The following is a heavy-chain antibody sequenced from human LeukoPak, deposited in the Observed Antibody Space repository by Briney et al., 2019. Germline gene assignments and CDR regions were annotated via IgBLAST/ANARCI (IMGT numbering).Heavy chain of an antibody. CDR3: AKDLRGITMIGNDY. Sequence: GGSPRLSCAASGFTFSSYAMSWVRQAPGKGLEWVSAISGSGGSTYYADSVKGRFTISRDNSKNTLYLQMNSLRAEDTAVYYCAKDLRGITMIGNDYWGQGTLVTVSS. D-gene: IGHD3-22*01. V-gene: IGHV3-23*01. CDR1: GFTFSSYA. J-gene: IGHJ4*02. CDR2: ISGSGGST.